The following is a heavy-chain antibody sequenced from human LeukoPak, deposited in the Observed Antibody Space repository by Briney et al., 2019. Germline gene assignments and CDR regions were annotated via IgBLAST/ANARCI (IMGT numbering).Heavy chain of an antibody. Sequence: PSETLSLTCTVSGYSISSGYYWGWIRQPPGKGLEWIGSIYHSGSTYYNPSLKSRVTISVDTPKHQFSLKLSSVTAADTAVYYCARESLAEVVSGVVAATSDAFDIWGQGTMVTVSS. CDR2: IYHSGST. D-gene: IGHD2-15*01. J-gene: IGHJ3*02. CDR3: ARESLAEVVSGVVAATSDAFDI. CDR1: GYSISSGYY. V-gene: IGHV4-38-2*02.